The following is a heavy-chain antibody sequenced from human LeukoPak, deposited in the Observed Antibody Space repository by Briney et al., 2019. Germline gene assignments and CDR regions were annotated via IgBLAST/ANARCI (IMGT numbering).Heavy chain of an antibody. CDR3: ATWGRYMDV. Sequence: PSETLSLTFTVSGGSISSYSWTWIRQPAGKGLEWIGRFYIVGSTNYNPSLKTRVTMSLDTSKNQFSLRLTSVTAADTAVYYCATWGRYMDVWGKGTTVTVSS. CDR1: GGSISSYS. J-gene: IGHJ6*03. D-gene: IGHD3-16*01. CDR2: FYIVGST. V-gene: IGHV4-4*07.